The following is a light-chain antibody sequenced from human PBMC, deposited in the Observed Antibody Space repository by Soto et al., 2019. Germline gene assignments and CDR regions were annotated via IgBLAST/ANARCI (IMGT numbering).Light chain of an antibody. CDR2: DVN. CDR3: CSLAGSYTVI. J-gene: IGLJ2*01. Sequence: QSALTQPPSVSGSPGQSVSISCTGTSNDVGAYNYVSWYQQHPGKAPKLMIFDVNRRPSGVPDRFSGSKSGNTASLTISVLQGEDEGDYYCCSLAGSYTVIFGGGTKLTVL. V-gene: IGLV2-11*01. CDR1: SNDVGAYNY.